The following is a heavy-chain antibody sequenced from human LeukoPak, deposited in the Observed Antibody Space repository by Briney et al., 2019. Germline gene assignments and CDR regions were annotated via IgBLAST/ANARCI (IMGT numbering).Heavy chain of an antibody. D-gene: IGHD3-10*01. CDR1: GFTFSSYA. CDR2: ISSNGGST. Sequence: PGGSLRLSCAASGFTFSSYAMHWVRQAPGKGLEYVSAISSNGGSTYYANSVKGRFTISRDNSKNTLYLQMGSLRAEDMAVYYCARTTMVRGVLFDYWGQGTLVTVSS. J-gene: IGHJ4*02. CDR3: ARTTMVRGVLFDY. V-gene: IGHV3-64*01.